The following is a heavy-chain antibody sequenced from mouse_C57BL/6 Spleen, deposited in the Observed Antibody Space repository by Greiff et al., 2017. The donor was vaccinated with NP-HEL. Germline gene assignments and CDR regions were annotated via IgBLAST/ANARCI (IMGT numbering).Heavy chain of an antibody. D-gene: IGHD2-4*01. CDR1: GYTFTDYY. CDR3: ARRGGDYGGFAY. CDR2: INPNNGGT. V-gene: IGHV1-26*01. J-gene: IGHJ3*01. Sequence: EVQLQQSGPELVKPGASVKISCKASGYTFTDYYMNWVKQSHGKSLEWIGDINPNNGGTSYNQKLTGKATLTVDKSSSTAYMELRSLTSEDSAVYYCARRGGDYGGFAYWGQGTLVTVSA.